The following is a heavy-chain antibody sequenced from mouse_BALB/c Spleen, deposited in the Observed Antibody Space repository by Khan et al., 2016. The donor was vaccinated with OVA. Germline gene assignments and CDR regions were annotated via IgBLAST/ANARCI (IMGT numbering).Heavy chain of an antibody. Sequence: EVQLQESGPGLVKPSQSLSLTCTVTGYSITSDYAWNWIRQFPGNKLEWMGYISYNGSTNYNPAPKSRIAITRDTSKNQFFLQLNSVTTEDTATYYCARDGSRDNYAMDYWGQGTSVTVSS. CDR1: GYSITSDYA. J-gene: IGHJ4*01. CDR2: ISYNGST. V-gene: IGHV3-2*02. CDR3: ARDGSRDNYAMDY. D-gene: IGHD2-3*01.